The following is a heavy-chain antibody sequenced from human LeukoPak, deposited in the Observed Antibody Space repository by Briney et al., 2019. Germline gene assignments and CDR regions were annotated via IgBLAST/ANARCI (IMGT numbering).Heavy chain of an antibody. CDR2: ISPHDGDT. CDR3: ATVRDIVVGGGPYYFDY. D-gene: IGHD2-15*01. J-gene: IGHJ4*02. CDR1: GYTFIGYY. V-gene: IGHV1-2*02. Sequence: VSVKVSCKASGYTFIGYYLHWVRQAPGQGLEWMGWISPHDGDTNYAQKFQGRVTMTRDTSITTAYMELSRLKSDDTAVYYCATVRDIVVGGGPYYFDYWGQGTLVTVSS.